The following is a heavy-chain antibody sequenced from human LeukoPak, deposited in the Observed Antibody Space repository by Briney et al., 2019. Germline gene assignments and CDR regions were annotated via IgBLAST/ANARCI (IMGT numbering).Heavy chain of an antibody. CDR3: ASSTSYANWFDP. D-gene: IGHD2-2*01. J-gene: IGHJ5*02. Sequence: SVKVSCKASGGTFSSYAISWVRQAPGQGLEWMGGIIPIFGTANYAQKFQGRVTITTDESTSTAYMELSSLRSEDTAVYYCASSTSYANWFDPWGQGTLVTVSS. V-gene: IGHV1-69*05. CDR1: GGTFSSYA. CDR2: IIPIFGTA.